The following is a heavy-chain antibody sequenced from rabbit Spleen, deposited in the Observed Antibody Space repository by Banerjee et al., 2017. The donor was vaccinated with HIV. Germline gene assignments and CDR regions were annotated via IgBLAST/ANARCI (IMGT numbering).Heavy chain of an antibody. J-gene: IGHJ4*01. CDR3: GRAGEGGYGYLDL. Sequence: HLKESGGGLVQPGGSLKLSCTASGFTLSSYYMNWVRQAPGKGLEWIGYIDPVFGITYYANWVSGRFSISRENAQNTVFLQMTSLTAADTASFFCGRAGEGGYGYLDLWGPGTLVTVS. CDR1: GFTLSSYY. CDR2: IDPVFGIT. D-gene: IGHD2-1*01. V-gene: IGHV1S7*01.